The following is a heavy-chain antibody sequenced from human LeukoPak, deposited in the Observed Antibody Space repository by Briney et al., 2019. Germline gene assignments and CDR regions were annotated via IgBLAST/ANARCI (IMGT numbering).Heavy chain of an antibody. CDR2: IYYSGST. CDR3: ARVYCSGGSCYGAFDI. D-gene: IGHD2-15*01. CDR1: GGSISSYY. V-gene: IGHV4-59*06. J-gene: IGHJ3*02. Sequence: SETLSLTCIVSGGSISSYYWSWIRQHPGKGLEWIGYIYYSGSTYYNPSLKSRVTISVDTSKNQFSLKLSSVTAADTAVYYCARVYCSGGSCYGAFDIWGQGTMVTVSS.